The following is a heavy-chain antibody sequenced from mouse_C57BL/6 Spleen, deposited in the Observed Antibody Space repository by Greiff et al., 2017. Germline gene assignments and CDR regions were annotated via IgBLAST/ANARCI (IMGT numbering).Heavy chain of an antibody. D-gene: IGHD1-1*01. V-gene: IGHV1-69*01. CDR1: GYTFTSYW. J-gene: IGHJ1*03. Sequence: QVHVKQPGAELVMPGASVKLSCKASGYTFTSYWMHWVKQRPGQGLEWIGEIDPSDSYTNYNQKFKGKSTLTVDKSSSTAYMQLSSLTSEDSAVYYCARREGIYYYGSSHHWYFDVWGTGTTVTVSS. CDR3: ARREGIYYYGSSHHWYFDV. CDR2: IDPSDSYT.